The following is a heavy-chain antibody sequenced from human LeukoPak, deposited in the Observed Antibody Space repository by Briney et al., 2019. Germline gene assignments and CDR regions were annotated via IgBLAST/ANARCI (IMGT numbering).Heavy chain of an antibody. Sequence: GGSLRLSCAASGFTFDDYAMHWVRQAPGKGLEWVSGISWNSGSIGYADSVKGRFTISRDNAKNSLYLQMNSLRAEDTALYYCARGTAGYHSSYFDYWGQGTLVTVSS. CDR3: ARGTAGYHSSYFDY. CDR2: ISWNSGSI. V-gene: IGHV3-9*01. CDR1: GFTFDDYA. J-gene: IGHJ4*02. D-gene: IGHD3-16*02.